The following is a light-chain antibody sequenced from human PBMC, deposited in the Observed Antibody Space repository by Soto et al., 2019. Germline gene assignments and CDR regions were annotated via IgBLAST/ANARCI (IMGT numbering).Light chain of an antibody. CDR1: QGISTY. CDR3: QQLNTNPLT. Sequence: DIQLTQSPAFLSASVGDRVTITCRASQGISTYLAWYQQKPGKAPTLLIYAAYTLQSGVPSRFSGSGSGTEFTLTISSLQPEDFATYYCQQLNTNPLTFGQGTKVEIK. J-gene: IGKJ1*01. V-gene: IGKV1-9*01. CDR2: AAY.